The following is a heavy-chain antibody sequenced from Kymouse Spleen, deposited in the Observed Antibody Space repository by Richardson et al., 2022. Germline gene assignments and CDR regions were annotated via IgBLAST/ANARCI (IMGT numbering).Heavy chain of an antibody. Sequence: QLQLQESGPGLVKPSETLSLTCTVSGGSISSSSYYWGWIRQPPGKGLEWIGSIYYSGSTYYNPSLKSRVTISVDTSKNQFSLKLSSVTAADTAVYYCASSRYNWNGGYGMDVWGQGTTVTVSS. CDR2: IYYSGST. D-gene: IGHD1-20*01. CDR3: ASSRYNWNGGYGMDV. J-gene: IGHJ6*02. CDR1: GGSISSSSYY. V-gene: IGHV4-39*01.